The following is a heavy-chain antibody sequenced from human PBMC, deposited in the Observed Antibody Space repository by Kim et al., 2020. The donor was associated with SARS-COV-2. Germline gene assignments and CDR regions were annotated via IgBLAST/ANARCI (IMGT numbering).Heavy chain of an antibody. V-gene: IGHV6-1*01. CDR3: ARSRISSFDY. Sequence: YNDFAVSVKSPITINPDTSKNQFSLQLNSVTPEDTAVYYCARSRISSFDYWGQGTLVTVSS. D-gene: IGHD6-13*01. CDR2: YN. J-gene: IGHJ4*02.